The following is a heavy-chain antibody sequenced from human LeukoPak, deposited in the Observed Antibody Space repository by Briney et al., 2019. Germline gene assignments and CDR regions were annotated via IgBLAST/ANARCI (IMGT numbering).Heavy chain of an antibody. J-gene: IGHJ6*02. V-gene: IGHV3-48*03. CDR2: ISSSGSTI. Sequence: GGSLRLSCAASGFTFSSYEMNWVRQAPGKGLEWVSYISSSGSTIYYADSVKGRFTISRDNSKNTLSLQMNSLRDEDTATYYCAKEVYCGRDCYNPGYGVDVWGQGTTVTVSS. CDR1: GFTFSSYE. D-gene: IGHD2-21*02. CDR3: AKEVYCGRDCYNPGYGVDV.